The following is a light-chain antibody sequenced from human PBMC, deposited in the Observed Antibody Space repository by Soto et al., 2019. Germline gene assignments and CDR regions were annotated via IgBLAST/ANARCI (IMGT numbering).Light chain of an antibody. CDR1: QDISTY. Sequence: DLQMTQSPSSLSASIGQRVTITCQASQDISTYVTWFQQKPGKAPKVLIYGASYLQTGVPSRFSGSGSGTHFSLTISGLQPEDMATYYCQQYDTVPITFGQGTRLEIK. CDR3: QQYDTVPIT. J-gene: IGKJ5*01. CDR2: GAS. V-gene: IGKV1-33*01.